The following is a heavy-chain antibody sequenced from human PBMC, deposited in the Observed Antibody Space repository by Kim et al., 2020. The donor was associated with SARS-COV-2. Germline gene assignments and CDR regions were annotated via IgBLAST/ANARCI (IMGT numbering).Heavy chain of an antibody. CDR1: GDTFTTYT. Sequence: ASVKVSCKASGDTFTTYTIHWVRQAPGQRLEWMGSINNANGNTRYSQKLQGRVSMTSDSSANTAYMDLTSLVSEDTALYFCVRGKIGPTWGQGTLVTVSS. V-gene: IGHV1-3*04. D-gene: IGHD4-4*01. J-gene: IGHJ4*02. CDR3: VRGKIGPT. CDR2: INNANGNT.